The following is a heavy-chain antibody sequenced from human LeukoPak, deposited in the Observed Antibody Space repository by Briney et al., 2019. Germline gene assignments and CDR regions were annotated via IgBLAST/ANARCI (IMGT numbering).Heavy chain of an antibody. D-gene: IGHD3-3*01. CDR2: ISWSSGII. J-gene: IGHJ3*02. V-gene: IGHV3-9*01. CDR1: GFIFDDHG. Sequence: QSGGSLRLSCAASGFIFDDHGMHWVRQAPGKGLEWVSGISWSSGIIGYADPVKGRFTISRDNAKNSLDLQMESLRAEDTAVYYCAKDTGSPADAITMEDNAFDIWGQGTMVTVSS. CDR3: AKDTGSPADAITMEDNAFDI.